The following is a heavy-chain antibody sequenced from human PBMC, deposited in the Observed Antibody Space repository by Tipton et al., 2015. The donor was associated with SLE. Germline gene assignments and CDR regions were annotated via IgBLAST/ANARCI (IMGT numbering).Heavy chain of an antibody. V-gene: IGHV3-33*08. Sequence: SLRLSCAASGFTFGDYVMHWVRQAPGKGLEWVAVIWYDGSTKYYADSVKGRFTISRDNSKNTLHLQMNTLRAEDTAVYFCARGMITGTNYYYMDVWGRGTTVTVSS. CDR2: IWYDGSTK. CDR3: ARGMITGTNYYYMDV. D-gene: IGHD1-7*01. J-gene: IGHJ6*03. CDR1: GFTFGDYV.